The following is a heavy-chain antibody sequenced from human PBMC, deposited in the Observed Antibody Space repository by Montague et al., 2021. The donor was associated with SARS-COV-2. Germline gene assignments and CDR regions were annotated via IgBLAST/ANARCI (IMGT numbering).Heavy chain of an antibody. CDR3: ARHNPVGGVRP. D-gene: IGHD2-8*02. J-gene: IGHJ5*02. CDR2: IYYSGST. CDR1: GGSISSYY. Sequence: SETLSLTCTVSGGSISSYYWSWIRQPPGKGLEWIGYIYYSGSTNYNHSLKSRVTISVNTSKNQFSLTLSYVTAADTAVYYCARHNPVGGVRPWGQGTLVTVSS. V-gene: IGHV4-59*08.